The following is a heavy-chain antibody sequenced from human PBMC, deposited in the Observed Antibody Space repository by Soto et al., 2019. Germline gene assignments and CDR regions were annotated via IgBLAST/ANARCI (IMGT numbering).Heavy chain of an antibody. J-gene: IGHJ3*01. D-gene: IGHD3-22*01. CDR2: IKQDGGEE. V-gene: IGHV3-7*01. CDR1: GFTFSDYS. Sequence: EVQLVESGGGLVQPGGSLRLSCAASGFTFSDYSMSWVRQSPGKGLEGVANIKQDGGEEDYVDSVKGRLTISRDNAKNSLYLQMNSLRAEDTAVYYCARVYFDTRVPTKYRAFDFWGQGTMVTVSS. CDR3: ARVYFDTRVPTKYRAFDF.